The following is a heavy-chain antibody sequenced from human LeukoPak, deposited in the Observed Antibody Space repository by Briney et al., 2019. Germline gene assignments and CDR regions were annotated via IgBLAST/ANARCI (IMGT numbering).Heavy chain of an antibody. CDR2: TYIGGST. CDR3: ARLGFVVPAVILDS. CDR1: GFTLSSNY. D-gene: IGHD2-2*02. V-gene: IGHV3-53*01. J-gene: IGHJ4*02. Sequence: RGSLRLSCAASGFTLSSNYMSWVRRAPGKGLEWVSVTYIGGSTYYADSVKGRSTTPTDISKPTLYLQINSPRAEDTAMYYCARLGFVVPAVILDSWGQGTLVTVSS.